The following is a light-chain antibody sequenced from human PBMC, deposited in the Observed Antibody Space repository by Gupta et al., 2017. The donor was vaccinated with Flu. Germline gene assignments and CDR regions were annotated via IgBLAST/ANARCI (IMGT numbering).Light chain of an antibody. J-gene: IGKJ1*01. CDR3: QQRSNWPPWT. Sequence: ENVLTQSLPTLPFSPGERATPSCRASQSVSSYLAWYQQKPGQAPRLLIYDASNRATGIPARFSGSGSGTDFTLTISSLEPEDFAVYYCQQRSNWPPWTFGQGTKVEIK. CDR1: QSVSSY. CDR2: DAS. V-gene: IGKV3-11*01.